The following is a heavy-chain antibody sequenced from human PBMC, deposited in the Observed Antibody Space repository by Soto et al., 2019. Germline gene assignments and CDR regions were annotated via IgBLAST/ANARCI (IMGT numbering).Heavy chain of an antibody. CDR2: ISASDGST. V-gene: IGHV3-23*01. CDR3: AKELGYCRSTTCYASPFEC. CDR1: RFTFSSYA. D-gene: IGHD2-2*01. Sequence: GGSLRLSCAASRFTFSSYAMGWVRQAPGKGLEWVSTISASDGSTYYADSVKGRFSISRDNSKNTLFLQMNSLRPEDTAIYYCAKELGYCRSTTCYASPFECWGQGTLVTVSS. J-gene: IGHJ4*02.